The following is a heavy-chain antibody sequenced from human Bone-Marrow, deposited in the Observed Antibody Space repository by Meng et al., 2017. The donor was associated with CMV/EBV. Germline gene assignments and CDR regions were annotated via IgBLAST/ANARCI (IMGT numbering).Heavy chain of an antibody. J-gene: IGHJ3*02. Sequence: GGSLRLSCAASGFTFSSYSMNWVRQAPGKGLEWVSSISSSSSYIYYADSVKGRFTISRDNAKNSLYLQMDSLRAEDTAVYYCARAQGGRAFAIWGPGTMVTCSS. V-gene: IGHV3-21*01. CDR2: ISSSSSYI. D-gene: IGHD3-16*01. CDR3: ARAQGGRAFAI. CDR1: GFTFSSYS.